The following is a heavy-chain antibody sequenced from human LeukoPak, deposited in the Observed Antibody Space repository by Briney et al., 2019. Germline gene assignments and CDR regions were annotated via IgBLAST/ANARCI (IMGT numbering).Heavy chain of an antibody. CDR2: IKQDGSEK. D-gene: IGHD6-13*01. CDR1: GFTFSSYW. V-gene: IGHV3-7*01. J-gene: IGHJ4*02. Sequence: GGSLRLSCAASGFTFSSYWMSWVRQAPGKGLEWVANIKQDGSEKYYVDSVKGRFTISRDNAKNSLYLQMNSLRAEDTAVYYCARDKAAAGYQIDYWGQGTLVTVSS. CDR3: ARDKAAAGYQIDY.